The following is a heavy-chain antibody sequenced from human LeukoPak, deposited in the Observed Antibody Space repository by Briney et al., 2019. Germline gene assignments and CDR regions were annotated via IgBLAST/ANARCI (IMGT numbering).Heavy chain of an antibody. CDR1: GFTFSTYS. D-gene: IGHD3-22*01. J-gene: IGHJ4*02. Sequence: GGSLRLSCAASGFTFSTYSMNWVRQAPGKGLEWVSYISGTSSLIYYADSVKGRFTISRDNAKNSLYLQMNSLRAEDTAVYYCAKNLHRDCYDSSGYYFFDYWGQGTLVTVSS. CDR2: ISGTSSLI. V-gene: IGHV3-48*01. CDR3: AKNLHRDCYDSSGYYFFDY.